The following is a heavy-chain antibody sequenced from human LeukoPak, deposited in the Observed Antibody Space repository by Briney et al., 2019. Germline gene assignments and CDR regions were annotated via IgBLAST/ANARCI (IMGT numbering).Heavy chain of an antibody. D-gene: IGHD2-15*01. Sequence: GGSLRLSCAASGFTFSSYAMSWVRQAPGKGLEWVSAISGSGGSTYYADSVKGRFTISRDNSKNTLYLQMNSLRAEDTAVYYCAKVDCGGGSCYFLYFDYGGRGPLVTVSS. CDR1: GFTFSSYA. CDR2: ISGSGGST. V-gene: IGHV3-23*01. J-gene: IGHJ4*02. CDR3: AKVDCGGGSCYFLYFDY.